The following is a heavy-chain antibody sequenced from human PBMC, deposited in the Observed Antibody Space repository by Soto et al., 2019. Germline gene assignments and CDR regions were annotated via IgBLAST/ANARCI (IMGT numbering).Heavy chain of an antibody. Sequence: PGGSLRLSCAASGFTFSDHYMDWVRQAPGKGLEWVGRTRNKANSYTTEYAASVKGRFTISRDDSKNSLYLQMNSLKTEDTAVYYCARVGVVPAARANHFDYWGQGTLVTVSS. CDR3: ARVGVVPAARANHFDY. CDR2: TRNKANSYTT. V-gene: IGHV3-72*01. CDR1: GFTFSDHY. D-gene: IGHD2-2*01. J-gene: IGHJ4*02.